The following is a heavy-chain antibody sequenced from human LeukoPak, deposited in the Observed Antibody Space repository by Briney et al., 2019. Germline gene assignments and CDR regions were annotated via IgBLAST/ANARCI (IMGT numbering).Heavy chain of an antibody. CDR3: ARSVELPTIPNDAFDI. CDR2: ISYSGGT. CDR1: SGSISSYY. D-gene: IGHD5-24*01. Sequence: SETLPLTCTVSSGSISSYYWSWIRQPPGKGLGWIGFISYSGGTNYNPSLNSRVTISVDTSKNQFSLKLNSVTAADTAVYYCARSVELPTIPNDAFDIWGQGTMVTVSS. J-gene: IGHJ3*02. V-gene: IGHV4-59*01.